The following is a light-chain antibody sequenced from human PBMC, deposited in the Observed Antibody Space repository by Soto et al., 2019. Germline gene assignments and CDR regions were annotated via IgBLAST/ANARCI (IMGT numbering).Light chain of an antibody. CDR3: QSFDTSLVHVV. CDR2: ANS. CDR1: SSNIGAGYD. V-gene: IGLV1-40*01. J-gene: IGLJ2*01. Sequence: QSVLTQPPSVSGAPGQRVTISCTGSSSNIGAGYDVHWYQQLPGTAPKLLIYANSNRPSGVPDRFSGSKSGTSASLAITGLQAEDETDYYCQSFDTSLVHVVFGGGTQLTVL.